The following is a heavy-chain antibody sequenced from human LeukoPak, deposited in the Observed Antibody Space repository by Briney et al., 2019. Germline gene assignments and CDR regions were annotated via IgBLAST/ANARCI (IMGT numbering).Heavy chain of an antibody. V-gene: IGHV3-23*01. CDR1: GFTFSSYA. D-gene: IGHD3-10*01. Sequence: QTGGSLRLSCAASGFTFSSYAMSWVRQAPGKGLEWVSAISGSGGSTYYADSVKGRFTIYRDNSKNTLYLQMNSLRAEDTAVYYCAKVSGFGEGMDVWGQGTTVTVSS. CDR3: AKVSGFGEGMDV. J-gene: IGHJ6*02. CDR2: ISGSGGST.